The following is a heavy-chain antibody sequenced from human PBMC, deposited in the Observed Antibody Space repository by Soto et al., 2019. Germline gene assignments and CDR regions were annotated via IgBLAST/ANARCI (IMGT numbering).Heavy chain of an antibody. CDR3: ARDPCTNGVCYEDLDY. CDR1: GGTFSSYA. CDR2: IIPIFGTA. V-gene: IGHV1-69*13. D-gene: IGHD2-8*01. J-gene: IGHJ4*02. Sequence: EASVKVSCKASGGTFSSYAISWVRQAPGQGLEWMGGIIPIFGTANYAQKFQGRVTITADESTSTAYMELSSLRSEDTAVYYCARDPCTNGVCYEDLDYWGQGTLVTVSS.